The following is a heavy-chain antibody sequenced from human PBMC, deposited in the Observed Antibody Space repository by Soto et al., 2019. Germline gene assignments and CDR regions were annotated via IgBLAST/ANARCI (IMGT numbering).Heavy chain of an antibody. V-gene: IGHV3-13*01. Sequence: GGSLRLSCAASGFIFNDYDMHWVRQATGKGLEWVSGIDIAGDTYYPDSVKGRFTISRENAKNSFYLQMNSLRAEDTAVYFCARGADYYGLDVWGQGTTVTVSS. CDR1: GFIFNDYD. CDR3: ARGADYYGLDV. J-gene: IGHJ6*02. CDR2: IDIAGDT.